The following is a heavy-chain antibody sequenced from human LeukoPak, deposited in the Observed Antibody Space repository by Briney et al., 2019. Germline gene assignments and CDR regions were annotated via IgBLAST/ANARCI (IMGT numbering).Heavy chain of an antibody. J-gene: IGHJ5*02. CDR3: ARDFRRYSYGYDWFDP. D-gene: IGHD5-18*01. V-gene: IGHV3-30*03. CDR1: GFTFSSYG. CDR2: ISYDGSNK. Sequence: GRSLRLSCAASGFTFSSYGMHWVRQAPGKGLEWVAVISYDGSNKYYADSVKGRFTISRDNSKNTLYLQMNSLRAEDTAVYYCARDFRRYSYGYDWFDPWGQGTLVTVSS.